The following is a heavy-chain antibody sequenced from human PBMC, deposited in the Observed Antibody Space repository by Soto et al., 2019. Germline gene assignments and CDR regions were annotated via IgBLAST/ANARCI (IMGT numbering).Heavy chain of an antibody. Sequence: EVQLVESGGGLVQPGGSLRLSCAASGFTFSSYSMNWVRQAPGKELEWVSYISSSSSTIYYADSVKGRFTISRDNAKNSLYLQMNSLRADDTAVYYCARDIPPQLELRHYYYYYMDVWGKGTTVTVSS. CDR3: ARDIPPQLELRHYYYYYMDV. D-gene: IGHD1-7*01. CDR2: ISSSSSTI. V-gene: IGHV3-48*01. J-gene: IGHJ6*03. CDR1: GFTFSSYS.